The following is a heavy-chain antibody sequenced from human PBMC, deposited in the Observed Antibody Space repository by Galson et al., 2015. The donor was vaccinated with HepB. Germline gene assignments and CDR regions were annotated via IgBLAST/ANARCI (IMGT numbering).Heavy chain of an antibody. Sequence: SVKVSCKASGYSFTSYGISWVRQALGQGLEWMGWISAYTGKTNYEQKFQGRVTMTTDTSTSTTYMELRSLRSDDTAVYYCARNGPYYYYYYYMDFWGEGATVTVSS. D-gene: IGHD2-8*01. CDR1: GYSFTSYG. J-gene: IGHJ6*03. CDR3: ARNGPYYYYYYYMDF. CDR2: ISAYTGKT. V-gene: IGHV1-18*01.